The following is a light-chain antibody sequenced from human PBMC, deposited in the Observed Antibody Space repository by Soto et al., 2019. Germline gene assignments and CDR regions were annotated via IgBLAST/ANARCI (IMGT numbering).Light chain of an antibody. V-gene: IGKV2-28*01. CDR1: QSLLHSNGYNY. Sequence: DIVMTQSPLSLPVTPGEPASISWRSSQSLLHSNGYNYLDWYLQKPGQSPQLLIYLGSNRASGVPDRFSGSGSGTDFTLKISRVEAEDVRVYYCMQALQTPLTFGGRTKVEIK. J-gene: IGKJ4*01. CDR2: LGS. CDR3: MQALQTPLT.